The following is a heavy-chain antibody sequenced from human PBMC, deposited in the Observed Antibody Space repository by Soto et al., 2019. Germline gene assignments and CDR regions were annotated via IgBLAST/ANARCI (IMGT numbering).Heavy chain of an antibody. J-gene: IGHJ5*02. CDR1: GFTFRSYA. CDR2: ISGSGGST. CDR3: AKDPIAVAGPHGWFDP. D-gene: IGHD6-19*01. Sequence: GGSLRLSCAASGFTFRSYAMSWVRQAPGKGLEWVSAISGSGGSTYYADSVKGRFTISRDNSKNTLYLQMNSLRAEDTAVYYCAKDPIAVAGPHGWFDPWGQGTLVTVSS. V-gene: IGHV3-23*01.